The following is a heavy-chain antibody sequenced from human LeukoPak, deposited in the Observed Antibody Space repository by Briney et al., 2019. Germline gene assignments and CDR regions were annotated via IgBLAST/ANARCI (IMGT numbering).Heavy chain of an antibody. CDR1: GFTFSSFA. V-gene: IGHV3-23*01. CDR2: ISGSGGST. CDR3: AKDKGSGTYPPY. D-gene: IGHD1-26*01. J-gene: IGHJ4*02. Sequence: GGSLRLSCAASGFTFSSFAMSWVRQAPGKGLEWVSGISGSGGSTYYADSVKGRFTISRDNSKNRLYLQMNSLRAEDTAVYYCAKDKGSGTYPPYWGQGTLVSVSS.